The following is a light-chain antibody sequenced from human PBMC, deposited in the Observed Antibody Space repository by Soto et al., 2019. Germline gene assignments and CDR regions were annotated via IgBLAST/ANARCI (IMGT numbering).Light chain of an antibody. CDR1: NGDVGGYKL. J-gene: IGLJ1*01. V-gene: IGLV2-14*01. CDR2: EVS. CDR3: GSYTGNIYV. Sequence: QSALTQPASVSGSPGQSITIYCTGTNGDVGGYKLVSWYQQHPGKAPKLMIYEVSNRPSGVSSRFACSKSGNTAYLTISGLQDEDDAYYFCGSYTGNIYVFGNGTKLTVL.